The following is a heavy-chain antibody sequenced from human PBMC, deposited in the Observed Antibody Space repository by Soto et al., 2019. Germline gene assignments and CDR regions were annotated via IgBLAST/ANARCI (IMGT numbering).Heavy chain of an antibody. J-gene: IGHJ4*02. V-gene: IGHV3-53*01. CDR3: ARVTTTLVDHFDY. Sequence: GGSLRLSCAASGFSVSGSYIYWVRQAPGKGLEWVSVMFSGGGTDYADSVKGRFTISSDKSKNTLYLQMNSLRVEDTAVYYCARVTTTLVDHFDYWGQGTLVTVSS. CDR2: MFSGGGT. D-gene: IGHD4-4*01. CDR1: GFSVSGSY.